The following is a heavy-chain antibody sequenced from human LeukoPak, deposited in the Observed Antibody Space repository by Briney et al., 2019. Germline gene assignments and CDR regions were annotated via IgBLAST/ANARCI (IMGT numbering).Heavy chain of an antibody. CDR1: GGSISSYY. CDR3: ARAGDFWSGSPFDY. D-gene: IGHD3-3*01. V-gene: IGHV4-59*08. Sequence: SETLSLTCTVSGGSISSYYWSWIRQPPGKGLEWIGYIYYSGSTNYNPSLKSRVTISVDTSKNQFSLKLSSVTAADTAVYYCARAGDFWSGSPFDYWGQGTLVTVSS. CDR2: IYYSGST. J-gene: IGHJ4*02.